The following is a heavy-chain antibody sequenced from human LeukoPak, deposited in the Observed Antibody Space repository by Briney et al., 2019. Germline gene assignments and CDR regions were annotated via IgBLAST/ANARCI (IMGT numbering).Heavy chain of an antibody. V-gene: IGHV3-23*01. CDR1: GFTFSSYA. D-gene: IGHD1-26*01. CDR2: ISGSGGST. Sequence: PGGSLRLSCAASGFTFSSYAMSWVRQAPGKGLEWVSAISGSGGSTYYADSVKGRFTISSDNSKNTLYLQMNSLRAEDTAVYYCAKCDSGSYPYYYYYMDVWGKGTTVTVSS. CDR3: AKCDSGSYPYYYYYMDV. J-gene: IGHJ6*03.